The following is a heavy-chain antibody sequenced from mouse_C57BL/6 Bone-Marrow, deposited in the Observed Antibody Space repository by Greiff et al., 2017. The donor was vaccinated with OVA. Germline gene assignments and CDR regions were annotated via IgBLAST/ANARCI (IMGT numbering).Heavy chain of an antibody. J-gene: IGHJ2*01. CDR3: ARDGGEYYFDY. CDR1: GFTFSDFY. V-gene: IGHV7-1*01. Sequence: EVKVVESGGGLVQSGRSLRLSCATSGFTFSDFYMEWVRQAPGKGLEWIAASRNKANDYTTEYSASVKGRFIVSRDTSQSILYLQMNALRAEDTAIYYCARDGGEYYFDYWGQGTTLTVSS. CDR2: SRNKANDYTT.